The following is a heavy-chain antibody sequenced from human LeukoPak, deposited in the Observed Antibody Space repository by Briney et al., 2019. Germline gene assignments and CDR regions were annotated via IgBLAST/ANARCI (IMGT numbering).Heavy chain of an antibody. CDR2: IYHSGST. J-gene: IGHJ5*02. CDR1: GGSISSSNW. CDR3: ARDPSIAVAANWFDP. D-gene: IGHD6-19*01. V-gene: IGHV4-4*02. Sequence: SGTLSLTCAVSGGSISSSNWWSWVRPPPGKGLEWIGEIYHSGSTNYNPSLKSRVTISVDKSKNQFSLKLSSVTAADTAVYYCARDPSIAVAANWFDPWGQGTLVTVSS.